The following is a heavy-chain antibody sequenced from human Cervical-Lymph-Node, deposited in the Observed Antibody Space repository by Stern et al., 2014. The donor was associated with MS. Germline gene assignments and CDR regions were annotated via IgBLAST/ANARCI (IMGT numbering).Heavy chain of an antibody. CDR1: GNSFSSCSFY. D-gene: IGHD4-23*01. CDR3: ARLSVALDY. V-gene: IGHV4-61*01. Sequence: QVQLQESGPGLVKPSETLSLTCSVSGNSFSSCSFYWSWIGQPPGNGLEGIGYIYYNGATNYNPSLKSRISISADTSKNQFSLKMTSVTAADTAVYYCARLSVALDYWGQGTLVTVSS. CDR2: IYYNGAT. J-gene: IGHJ4*02.